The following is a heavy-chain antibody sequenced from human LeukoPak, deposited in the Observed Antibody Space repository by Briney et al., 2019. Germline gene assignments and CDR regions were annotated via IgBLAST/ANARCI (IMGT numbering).Heavy chain of an antibody. CDR3: ARDRGIAVAVPYWFDH. Sequence: SETLSLTCAVYGGSFSGYYWSWIRQPPGKGLEWIGEINHSGSTNYNPSLKSRVTISVDTSKNQFSLKLSSVTAADTAVYYCARDRGIAVAVPYWFDHWGQGTLVTVSS. V-gene: IGHV4-34*01. J-gene: IGHJ5*02. CDR1: GGSFSGYY. D-gene: IGHD6-19*01. CDR2: INHSGST.